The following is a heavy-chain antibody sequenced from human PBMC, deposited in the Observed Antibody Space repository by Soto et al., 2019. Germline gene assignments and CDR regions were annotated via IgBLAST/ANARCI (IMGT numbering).Heavy chain of an antibody. D-gene: IGHD1-26*01. Sequence: EVRLVESGGGLIQPGGSLRLSCVLSGFSVSSNYMSWVRQAPGKGLEWVTVVSDVERANYADSVKGRFTVSRDISKRTVFLQMNSLRAEDTAVYYCARPHSAAFAWAAESWGQGTLVIVSS. V-gene: IGHV3-53*01. CDR2: VSDVERA. J-gene: IGHJ5*02. CDR3: ARPHSAAFAWAAES. CDR1: GFSVSSNY.